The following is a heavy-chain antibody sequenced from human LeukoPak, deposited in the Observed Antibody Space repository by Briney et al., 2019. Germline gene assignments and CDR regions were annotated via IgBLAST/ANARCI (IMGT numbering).Heavy chain of an antibody. V-gene: IGHV4-39*07. CDR2: IYYSGST. J-gene: IGHJ5*02. CDR1: GGSISSTNYY. CDR3: ARDIYGAHRPYWFDP. Sequence: ASETLSLTCTVSGGSISSTNYYWGWIRQPPGKGLEWIGSIYYSGSTNYNPSLKSRVTISVDTSKNQFSLKLSSVTAADTAVYYCARDIYGAHRPYWFDPWGQGTLVTVSS. D-gene: IGHD4-17*01.